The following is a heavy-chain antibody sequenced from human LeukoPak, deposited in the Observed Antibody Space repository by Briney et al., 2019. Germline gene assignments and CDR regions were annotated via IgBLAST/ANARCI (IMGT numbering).Heavy chain of an antibody. D-gene: IGHD3-16*01. CDR1: GGSISSSSYY. CDR2: IYYSGST. J-gene: IGHJ4*02. Sequence: SETLSLTCTVSGGSISSSSYYWGWIRQPPGKGLERIGSIYYSGSTYYNPSLKSRVTISVDTSKNQFSLKLSSVAAADTAVYYCARQFHVRGGGQVHEIDYWGQGTLVTVSS. CDR3: ARQFHVRGGGQVHEIDY. V-gene: IGHV4-39*01.